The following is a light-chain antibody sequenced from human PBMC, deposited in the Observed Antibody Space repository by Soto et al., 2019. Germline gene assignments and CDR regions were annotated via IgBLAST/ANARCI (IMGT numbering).Light chain of an antibody. V-gene: IGKV1-39*01. CDR2: TAS. CDR3: QQSYSIPLT. CDR1: QTITSN. J-gene: IGKJ3*01. Sequence: DIQMTQSPSSLSASVGDRVTISCRASQTITSNLNWYQQKPGKAPNLLIYTASSLQSGVPSRFSGGGSGTEFTLTISSLQPDDFAIYYCQQSYSIPLTFGHGTKVDIK.